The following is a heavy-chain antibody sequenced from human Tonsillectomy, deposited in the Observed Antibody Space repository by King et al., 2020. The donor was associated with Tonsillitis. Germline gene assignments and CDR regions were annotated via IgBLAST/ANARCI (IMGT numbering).Heavy chain of an antibody. J-gene: IGHJ4*02. CDR3: AKVAGFLTTVSYFDY. Sequence: VQLVESGGGLVQPGRSLRLSCAASGFTFDDYAMHWVRQAPGKGLEWVAGISWNSGSIGYADSVKGRFTISRDNAKNSLYLQINSLRAEDTALYYCAKVAGFLTTVSYFDYWGQGTLVTVSS. CDR1: GFTFDDYA. V-gene: IGHV3-9*01. CDR2: ISWNSGSI. D-gene: IGHD4-17*01.